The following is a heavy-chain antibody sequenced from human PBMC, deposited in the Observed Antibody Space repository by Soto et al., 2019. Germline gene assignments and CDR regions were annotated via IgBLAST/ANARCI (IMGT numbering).Heavy chain of an antibody. V-gene: IGHV3-9*01. Sequence: EVQLVESGGGLVQPGRSLRLSCAASGFSFGDYAMQWVRQVPGKGLEWVSSISWNGESIGYADSVKGRFTISRDNGKKSVYLQMNSLRSEDTALYYCAKDVGSSGWYDGFDSWGQGTLVTVS. J-gene: IGHJ4*02. D-gene: IGHD6-19*01. CDR2: ISWNGESI. CDR1: GFSFGDYA. CDR3: AKDVGSSGWYDGFDS.